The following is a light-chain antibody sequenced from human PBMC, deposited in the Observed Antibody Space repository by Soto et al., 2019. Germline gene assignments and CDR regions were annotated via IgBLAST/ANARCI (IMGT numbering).Light chain of an antibody. J-gene: IGKJ3*01. CDR2: GAS. V-gene: IGKV3-15*01. CDR1: QSVSSN. CDR3: QQYSDWLFT. Sequence: EIVMTQSPATLSVSPGERATLSCRASQSVSSNLAWYQQKPGQAPRLLIYGASTRATGIPARVSGSGSGTELTLTIISLQAEDFAVYCYQQYSDWLFTFCPGTKWDIK.